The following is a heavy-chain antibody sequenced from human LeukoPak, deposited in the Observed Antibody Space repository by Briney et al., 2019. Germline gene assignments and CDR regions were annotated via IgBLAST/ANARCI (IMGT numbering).Heavy chain of an antibody. V-gene: IGHV4-34*01. J-gene: IGHJ1*01. CDR1: GVSFSGYY. Sequence: SETLSLTCAVYGVSFSGYYWSWIRQPPGKGLEWIGEINHSGSTNYNPSLKSRVTISVDTSKNQFSLKLSSVTAADTAVYYCARGARGWYRNAEYFQHWGQGTLVTVSS. CDR2: INHSGST. CDR3: ARGARGWYRNAEYFQH. D-gene: IGHD6-19*01.